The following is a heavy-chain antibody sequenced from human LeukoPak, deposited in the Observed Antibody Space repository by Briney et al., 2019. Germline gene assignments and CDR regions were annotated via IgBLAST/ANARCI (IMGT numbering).Heavy chain of an antibody. CDR1: GFTFSSYA. D-gene: IGHD5-18*01. CDR3: AREPRPPAIARDYYYGMDV. CDR2: ISYDGSNK. V-gene: IGHV3-30-3*01. J-gene: IGHJ6*02. Sequence: PGGSLRLSCAASGFTFSSYAMHWVRQAPGKGLEWAAVISYDGSNKYYADSVKGRFTISRDNSKNTLYLQMNSLRAEDTAVYYCAREPRPPAIARDYYYGMDVWGQGTTVTVSS.